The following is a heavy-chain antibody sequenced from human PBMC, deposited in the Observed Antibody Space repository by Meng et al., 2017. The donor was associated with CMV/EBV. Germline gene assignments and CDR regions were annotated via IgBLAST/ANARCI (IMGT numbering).Heavy chain of an antibody. D-gene: IGHD3-9*01. V-gene: IGHV3-20*04. J-gene: IGHJ6*02. CDR1: GFTFDDYG. CDR2: INWNGGST. CDR3: AKDYDILTGYYSGMDV. Sequence: GESLKISCAASGFTFDDYGMSWVRQAPGKGLEWVSGINWNGGSTGYADSVKGRFTISRDNAKNSLYLQMNSLRAEDTALYYRAKDYDILTGYYSGMDVWGQGTTVTVSS.